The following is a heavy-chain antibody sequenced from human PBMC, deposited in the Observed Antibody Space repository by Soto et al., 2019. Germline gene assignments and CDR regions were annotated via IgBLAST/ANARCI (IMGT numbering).Heavy chain of an antibody. CDR2: VSGTGRST. J-gene: IGHJ4*02. D-gene: IGHD6-19*01. CDR3: AKGNTSGWYFFDY. Sequence: LRLSCAASGFTFSSYAMSWVRQAPGKGLEWVSGVSGTGRSTFYADSVKDRFTISRDNSKNTVYLQMTSLRAEDTAVYYCAKGNTSGWYFFDYWGQGTLVTVSS. CDR1: GFTFSSYA. V-gene: IGHV3-23*01.